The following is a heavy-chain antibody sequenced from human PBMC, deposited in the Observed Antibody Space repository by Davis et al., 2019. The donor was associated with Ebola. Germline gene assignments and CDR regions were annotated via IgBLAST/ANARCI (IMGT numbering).Heavy chain of an antibody. CDR3: ARHVDYYYGSGSWRSYYFDY. J-gene: IGHJ4*02. CDR1: GGSISSYY. V-gene: IGHV4-59*08. CDR2: IYYSGST. Sequence: PSETLSLTCTVSGGSISSYYWSWIRQPPGKGLEWIGYIYYSGSTNYNPSLKSRVTISVDTSKNQFSLKLSSVTAADTAVYYCARHVDYYYGSGSWRSYYFDYWGQGTLVTVSS. D-gene: IGHD3-10*01.